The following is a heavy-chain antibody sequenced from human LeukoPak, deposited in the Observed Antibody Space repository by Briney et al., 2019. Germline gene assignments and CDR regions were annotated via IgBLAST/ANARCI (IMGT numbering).Heavy chain of an antibody. V-gene: IGHV3-48*01. CDR3: AREDYYDSSGFGGGY. D-gene: IGHD3-22*01. J-gene: IGHJ4*02. CDR1: GFTFSSHS. CDR2: ISSGSNTI. Sequence: PGGSLRLSCAASGFTFSSHSMNWVRQAPGKGLEWVSYISSGSNTIYYADSVKGRFTISRDNAKNSLYLQMNSLRAEDTAVYYCAREDYYDSSGFGGGYWGQGTLVTVSS.